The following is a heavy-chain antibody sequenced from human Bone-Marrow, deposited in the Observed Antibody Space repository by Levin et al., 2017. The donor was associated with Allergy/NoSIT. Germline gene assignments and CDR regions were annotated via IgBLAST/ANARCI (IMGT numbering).Heavy chain of an antibody. D-gene: IGHD6-19*01. V-gene: IGHV1-2*02. J-gene: IGHJ4*02. CDR3: ARDTPDNSGPESFDY. Sequence: PAASVKVSCKASGYTFTGYYIHWVRQAPGQGLEWMGWINPYAGGTNYAQKFQGRVTMTRDTSIHTVHMELTRLTSDDTAIYYCARDTPDNSGPESFDYWGQGALVTVSS. CDR1: GYTFTGYY. CDR2: INPYAGGT.